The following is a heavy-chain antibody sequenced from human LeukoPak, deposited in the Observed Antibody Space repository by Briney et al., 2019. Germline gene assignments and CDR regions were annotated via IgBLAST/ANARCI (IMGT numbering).Heavy chain of an antibody. CDR1: GGTFSSYA. CDR2: IIPIFGTA. CDR3: ARDYYDSSGYQKAGDY. D-gene: IGHD3-22*01. V-gene: IGHV1-69*05. Sequence: SVKVSCKASGGTFSSYAISWGRQAPGQGLEWMGRIIPIFGTANYAQKFQGRVTITTDESTSTAYMELSSLRSEDTAVYYCARDYYDSSGYQKAGDYWGQGTLVTVSS. J-gene: IGHJ4*02.